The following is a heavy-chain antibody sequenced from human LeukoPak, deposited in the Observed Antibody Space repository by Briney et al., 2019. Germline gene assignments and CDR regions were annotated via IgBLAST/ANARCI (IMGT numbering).Heavy chain of an antibody. CDR1: GFSFSSYW. CDR3: ARNPDGRVSWFDP. CDR2: IKQDGSEK. J-gene: IGHJ5*02. V-gene: IGHV3-7*01. D-gene: IGHD3-16*02. Sequence: PGGSLRLSCAASGFSFSSYWMSWVRRAPGKGLEWVANIKQDGSEKYYVDSVKGRFTISRDNAKNSLYLQMNSLRAEDTAVYHCARNPDGRVSWFDPWGQGTLVTVSS.